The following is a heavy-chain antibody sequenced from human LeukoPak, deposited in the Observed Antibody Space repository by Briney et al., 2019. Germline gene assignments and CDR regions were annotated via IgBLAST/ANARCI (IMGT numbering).Heavy chain of an antibody. CDR1: GFTVSSNY. D-gene: IGHD2-15*01. Sequence: GGSLRLSCAASGFTVSSNYMTWVRQAPGKGLEWVSVLYSGGSTYYADSVKGRFTISRDNSKNTLYLQRNSLRAEDTAVYYCARAPRMVYFDYWGQGTLVTVSS. J-gene: IGHJ4*02. CDR3: ARAPRMVYFDY. V-gene: IGHV3-53*01. CDR2: LYSGGST.